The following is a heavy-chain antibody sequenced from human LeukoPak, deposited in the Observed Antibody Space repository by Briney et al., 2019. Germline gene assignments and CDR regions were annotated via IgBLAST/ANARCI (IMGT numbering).Heavy chain of an antibody. CDR2: VNPNSGNT. V-gene: IGHV1-8*03. D-gene: IGHD3-22*01. J-gene: IGHJ4*02. CDR1: GYTLTSYD. CDR3: ARVVDDSSGYYYGDSDY. Sequence: VASVKVSCKASGYTLTSYDINWVRQATGQGLEWMGWVNPNSGNTGYAQKFQGRVTITRNTSISTAYMELSSLRSEDTAVYYCARVVDDSSGYYYGDSDYWGQGTLVTVSS.